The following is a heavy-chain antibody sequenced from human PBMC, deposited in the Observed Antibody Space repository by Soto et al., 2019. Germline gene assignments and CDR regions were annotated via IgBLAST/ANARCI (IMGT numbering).Heavy chain of an antibody. Sequence: QVQMVQSGAEVKTPGSSVKVSCKSSGGTFSSYAISWVLQAPGQGLEWMGGIIPIFGRANYAQNVQGRVTITAGESKSTAYMELSSLRSEGTAVYYCARDRVAVGATTDYYGMDVWGQGTTGTVSS. V-gene: IGHV1-69*01. J-gene: IGHJ6*02. CDR2: IIPIFGRA. D-gene: IGHD1-26*01. CDR1: GGTFSSYA. CDR3: ARDRVAVGATTDYYGMDV.